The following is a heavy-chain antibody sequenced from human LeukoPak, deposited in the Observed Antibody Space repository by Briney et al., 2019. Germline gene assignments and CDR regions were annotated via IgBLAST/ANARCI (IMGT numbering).Heavy chain of an antibody. CDR3: ARITMVRGVRGDAFDI. J-gene: IGHJ3*02. D-gene: IGHD3-10*01. CDR1: GYTFTGYY. V-gene: IGHV1-2*02. Sequence: ASVKVSCKASGYTFTGYYRHWVRQAPGQGLEWMGWIIPNSGGTNYAQQFQGRVTMTRDTSISTAYMELSRLTSDDTAVYYCARITMVRGVRGDAFDIWGQGTMVTASS. CDR2: IIPNSGGT.